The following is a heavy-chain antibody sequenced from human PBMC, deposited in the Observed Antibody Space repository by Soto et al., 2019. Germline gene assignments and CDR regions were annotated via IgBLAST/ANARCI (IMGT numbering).Heavy chain of an antibody. CDR1: GGTFSSYA. D-gene: IGHD2-21*02. Sequence: QVQLVQSGAEVKKPGSSVKVSCKASGGTFSSYAISWVRQAPRKGLEWMGGIIPIFGKANYAQKFQGRVTITADKSTSTAYMELSSLRSEDTAVYYCAGTVVTPVYFDYWGQGTLVTVSS. CDR2: IIPIFGKA. CDR3: AGTVVTPVYFDY. J-gene: IGHJ4*02. V-gene: IGHV1-69*06.